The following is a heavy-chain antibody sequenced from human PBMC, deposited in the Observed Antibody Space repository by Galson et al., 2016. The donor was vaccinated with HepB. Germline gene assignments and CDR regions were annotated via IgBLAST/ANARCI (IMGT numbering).Heavy chain of an antibody. J-gene: IGHJ5*01. D-gene: IGHD2-2*01. CDR2: VYPVDSDT. CDR1: GYMFATYW. CDR3: ARLGSCSSTSCWEAALNWFDS. V-gene: IGHV5-51*01. Sequence: QSGAEVKKPGESLRISCQASGYMFATYWIAWVRQMPGKGLEWMGVVYPVDSDTRYSPSLQGQVTISADKSVDTAYLQWSSLTASDTGIYYCARLGSCSSTSCWEAALNWFDSWGQGTQVTVSS.